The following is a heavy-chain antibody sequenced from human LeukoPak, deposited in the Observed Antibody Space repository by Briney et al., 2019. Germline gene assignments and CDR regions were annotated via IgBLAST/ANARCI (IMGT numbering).Heavy chain of an antibody. D-gene: IGHD3-22*01. CDR3: ARDREDYYDSSGYCYY. CDR1: GYTFTSYG. Sequence: ASVKVSCKASGYTFTSYGISRVRQAPGQGLEWMGWISAYNGNTNYAQKLQGRVTMTTDTSTSTAYMELRSLRSDDTAVYYCARDREDYYDSSGYCYYWGQGTLVTVSS. CDR2: ISAYNGNT. J-gene: IGHJ4*02. V-gene: IGHV1-18*01.